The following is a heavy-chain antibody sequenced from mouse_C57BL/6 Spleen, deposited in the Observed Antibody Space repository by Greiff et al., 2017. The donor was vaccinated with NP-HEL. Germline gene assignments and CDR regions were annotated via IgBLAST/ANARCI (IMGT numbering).Heavy chain of an antibody. Sequence: VMLVESGPELVKPGASVKMSCKASGYTFTNYWIGWAKQRPGHGLEWIGDIYPGGGYTNYNEKFKGKATLTADKSSSTAYMQFSSLTSEDSAIYYCARKVVATDYFDYWGQGTTLTVSS. J-gene: IGHJ2*01. D-gene: IGHD1-1*01. CDR3: ARKVVATDYFDY. V-gene: IGHV1-63*01. CDR2: IYPGGGYT. CDR1: GYTFTNYW.